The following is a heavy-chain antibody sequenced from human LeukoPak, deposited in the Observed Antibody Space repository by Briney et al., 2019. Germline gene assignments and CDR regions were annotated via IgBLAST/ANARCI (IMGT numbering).Heavy chain of an antibody. Sequence: PSQTLSLTCAVSGGSISSGGYSWSWIRQPPGKGLEWIGYIYHSGSTYYNPSLKSRVTISVDRSKNQFSLKLSSVTAADTAVYYCARAGHSGDANFDYWGQGTLVTVSS. CDR1: GGSISSGGYS. V-gene: IGHV4-30-2*01. CDR3: ARAGHSGDANFDY. D-gene: IGHD5-12*01. J-gene: IGHJ4*02. CDR2: IYHSGST.